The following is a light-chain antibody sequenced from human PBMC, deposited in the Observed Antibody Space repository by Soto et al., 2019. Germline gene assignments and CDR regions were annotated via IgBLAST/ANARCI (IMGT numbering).Light chain of an antibody. V-gene: IGKV3-11*01. CDR3: QKGNNWPLFT. CDR2: TTS. J-gene: IGKJ3*01. CDR1: QSVSKS. Sequence: EIVLTQSPATLSLSPGERATLSCRASQSVSKSLAGYQQKPGQAPRLLIYTTSNRATGIPARFSGSGSRTDYTLTISSLGPEDFVVYYCQKGNNWPLFTFGPGTKVDIK.